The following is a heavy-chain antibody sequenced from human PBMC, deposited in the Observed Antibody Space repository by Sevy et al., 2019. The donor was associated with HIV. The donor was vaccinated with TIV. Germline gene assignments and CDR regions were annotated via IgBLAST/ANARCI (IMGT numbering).Heavy chain of an antibody. D-gene: IGHD2-21*02. CDR1: GFTFSSYN. Sequence: GGSLRLSCAASGFTFSSYNMNWVRQAPGKGLEWVSFISGSGRTIYYADSVKGRFTISRDSAQNSLYLQMNSLRDEDTAVYYCVRAYCGGDCSSTFLFDYWGQGTLVTVSS. V-gene: IGHV3-48*02. CDR3: VRAYCGGDCSSTFLFDY. J-gene: IGHJ4*02. CDR2: ISGSGRTI.